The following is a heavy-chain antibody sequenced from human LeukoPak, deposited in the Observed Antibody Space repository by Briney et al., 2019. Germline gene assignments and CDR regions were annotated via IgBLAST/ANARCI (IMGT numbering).Heavy chain of an antibody. CDR2: ISPDGSST. Sequence: PGGSLRLSCAASGFTFSNYWMHWVRQAPGKGLVWVSRISPDGSSTSYGDSVKGRFTISRDNSKNTLYLQMNSLRAEDTAVYYCAKDILWFGELPQGFDYWGQGTLVTVSS. CDR3: AKDILWFGELPQGFDY. J-gene: IGHJ4*02. D-gene: IGHD3-10*01. V-gene: IGHV3-74*01. CDR1: GFTFSNYW.